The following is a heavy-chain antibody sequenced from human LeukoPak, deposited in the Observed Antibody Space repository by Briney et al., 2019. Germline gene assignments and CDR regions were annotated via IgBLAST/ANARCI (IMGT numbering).Heavy chain of an antibody. D-gene: IGHD3-10*01. CDR3: ANGDKKRITMVRGVMQPFDY. V-gene: IGHV3-23*01. CDR2: ISGSGGST. CDR1: GLAFSSFA. J-gene: IGHJ4*02. Sequence: QPGGSLRLSCAASGLAFSSFAMGWVRQAPGKGLEWVSAISGSGGSTYYADSVKGRFTISRDNSKNTLHLQMNSLRAEDTAVYYCANGDKKRITMVRGVMQPFDYWGQGTLVTVSS.